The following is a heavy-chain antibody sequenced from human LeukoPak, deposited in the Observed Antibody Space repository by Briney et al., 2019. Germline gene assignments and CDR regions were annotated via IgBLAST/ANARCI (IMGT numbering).Heavy chain of an antibody. D-gene: IGHD3-10*01. CDR3: ARDLLWIGELPSEGY. Sequence: GASVKVSCKASGYTFTSYGISWVRQAPGQGLEWMGWISAYNGNTNYAQKLQGRVTMTTDTSTSTAYMELRSLRSDDTAVYYCARDLLWIGELPSEGYWGQGTLVTVSS. CDR2: ISAYNGNT. J-gene: IGHJ4*02. V-gene: IGHV1-18*01. CDR1: GYTFTSYG.